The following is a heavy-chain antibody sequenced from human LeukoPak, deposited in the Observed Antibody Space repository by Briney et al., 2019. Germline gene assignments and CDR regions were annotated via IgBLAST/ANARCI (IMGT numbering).Heavy chain of an antibody. Sequence: GGSLRLSCTASGFPFTEYSMNWVRQAPGKGLEWISYIGIDSGNTKYADSVRGRFTISADKAKNSLYLQMNSLRVEDTAVYYCARDHNYAFDNWGQGTLVSVSS. D-gene: IGHD1-1*01. CDR1: GFPFTEYS. CDR2: IGIDSGNT. CDR3: ARDHNYAFDN. V-gene: IGHV3-48*01. J-gene: IGHJ4*02.